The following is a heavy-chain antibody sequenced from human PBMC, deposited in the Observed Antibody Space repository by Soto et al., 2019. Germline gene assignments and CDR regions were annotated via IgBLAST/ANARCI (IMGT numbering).Heavy chain of an antibody. Sequence: SETLSLTCTVSGGSISSGGYYWSWIRQLPGKGLEWIGYIYHSGSTYYNPSLKSRVTISVDRSKNQFYLKLSSVTAADTAVYYCARFYGDYYNWFDPWGQGTLVTVSS. D-gene: IGHD4-17*01. CDR2: IYHSGST. CDR3: ARFYGDYYNWFDP. J-gene: IGHJ5*02. V-gene: IGHV4-30-2*01. CDR1: GGSISSGGYY.